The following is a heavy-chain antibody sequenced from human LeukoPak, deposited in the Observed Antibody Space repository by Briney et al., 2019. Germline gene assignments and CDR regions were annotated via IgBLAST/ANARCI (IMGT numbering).Heavy chain of an antibody. CDR1: GGSISSSSYY. CDR3: VRPTYSGSYYPFDY. D-gene: IGHD1-26*01. Sequence: NPSETLSLTCTVSGGSISSSSYYWGWIRQPPGKGLEWIGSIYYSGSTYYNPSLKSRVTISVDTSKNQFSLKLSSVTAADAAVYYCVRPTYSGSYYPFDYWGQGTLVTVSS. J-gene: IGHJ4*02. V-gene: IGHV4-39*01. CDR2: IYYSGST.